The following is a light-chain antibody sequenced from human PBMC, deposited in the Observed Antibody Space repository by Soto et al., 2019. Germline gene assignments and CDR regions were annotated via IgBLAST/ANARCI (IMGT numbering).Light chain of an antibody. CDR1: SSNIGAGYD. CDR3: QSYERSLSGYV. J-gene: IGLJ1*01. V-gene: IGLV1-40*01. Sequence: QSVLTQPPSVSGAPGQRVTISCTGSSSNIGAGYDVHWYQQLPGTAPKLLIYGNSNRPSGVPDRFSGSKSGTSASLAITGLHVEDEADYFSQSYERSLSGYVFGTGPKATAL. CDR2: GNS.